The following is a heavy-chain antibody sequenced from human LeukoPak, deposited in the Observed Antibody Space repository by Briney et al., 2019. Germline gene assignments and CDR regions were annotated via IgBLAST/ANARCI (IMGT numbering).Heavy chain of an antibody. CDR3: AKDPRSSGWQNDNLVDY. CDR1: GFTFTSYG. CDR2: IRYDGSNK. V-gene: IGHV3-30*02. J-gene: IGHJ4*02. D-gene: IGHD6-19*01. Sequence: GGSLRLSCAASGFTFTSYGMHWVRQAPGKGLAWVAFIRYDGSNKYYADSVKGRFTISRDNSKNTLYLQMNSLRAEDTAVYYCAKDPRSSGWQNDNLVDYWGQGTLVTVSS.